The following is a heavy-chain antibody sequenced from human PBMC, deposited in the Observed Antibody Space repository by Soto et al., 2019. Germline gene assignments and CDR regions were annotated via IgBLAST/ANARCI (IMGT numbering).Heavy chain of an antibody. J-gene: IGHJ6*02. D-gene: IGHD3-3*01. Sequence: PGESLKISCKGSGYSFTGYWIGWVRQMPGEGLEWMGIIYPGDSGTRYSPSFQGQVTISADKPISTAYLQWSSLKASDAAMYDCARQIFGVVKNGMDVWGQGTTVTVYS. CDR3: ARQIFGVVKNGMDV. CDR1: GYSFTGYW. V-gene: IGHV5-51*01. CDR2: IYPGDSGT.